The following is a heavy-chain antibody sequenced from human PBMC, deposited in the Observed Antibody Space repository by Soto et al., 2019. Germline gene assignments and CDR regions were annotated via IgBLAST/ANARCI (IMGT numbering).Heavy chain of an antibody. Sequence: GGSLRLSCAASGFTFSSYAMSWVRQAPGKGLEWVSAISGSGGSTYYADSVKGRFTISRDNSKNTLYLQMNSLRAEDTAVYYCANHRAGYDSSGYLYYFDYWGQGTLVTVSS. J-gene: IGHJ4*02. CDR3: ANHRAGYDSSGYLYYFDY. CDR2: ISGSGGST. D-gene: IGHD3-22*01. V-gene: IGHV3-23*01. CDR1: GFTFSSYA.